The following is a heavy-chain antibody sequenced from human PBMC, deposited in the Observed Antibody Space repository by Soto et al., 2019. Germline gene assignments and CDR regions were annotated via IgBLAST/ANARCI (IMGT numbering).Heavy chain of an antibody. Sequence: GGSLRLSCQASGFILTNFWMQCVRQVPGKGRVWGSRIDTSGSSTSYADSVKGRFTIYRDNAKNTVSLQMNSLRAEDTGVYYCAKDSWYFDLWSQGSLVTVSS. J-gene: IGHJ4*02. CDR1: GFILTNFW. V-gene: IGHV3-74*01. CDR2: IDTSGSST. D-gene: IGHD6-13*01. CDR3: AKDSWYFDL.